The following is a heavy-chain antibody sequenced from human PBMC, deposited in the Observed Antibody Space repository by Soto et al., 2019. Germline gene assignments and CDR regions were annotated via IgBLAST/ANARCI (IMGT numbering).Heavy chain of an antibody. CDR3: ARITVDKYMINWYDP. D-gene: IGHD3-16*01. CDR1: VVSVSSGDYY. CDR2: IYYSGST. V-gene: IGHV4-61*08. J-gene: IGHJ5*02. Sequence: SETLSLTCTFSVVSVSSGDYYWSWVRQPPGKGLEWIGYIYYSGSTNYNPSLKSRVSISLDTSKNQFSLRLTSVTAADTAVYYCARITVDKYMINWYDPWGQGSMVTVX.